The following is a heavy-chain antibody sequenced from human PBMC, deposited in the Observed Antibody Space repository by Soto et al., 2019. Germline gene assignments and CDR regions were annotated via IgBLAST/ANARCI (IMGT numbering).Heavy chain of an antibody. Sequence: SVKVSCKASGGTFSSYAISWVRQAPGQGLEWMGGIIPIFGTANYAQKFQGRVTITADESTSTAYMELSSLRSEDTAVYYCATRNSGSEGYYYYYYGMDVWGQGTTVTVSS. CDR3: ATRNSGSEGYYYYYYGMDV. J-gene: IGHJ6*02. V-gene: IGHV1-69*13. CDR1: GGTFSSYA. D-gene: IGHD2-15*01. CDR2: IIPIFGTA.